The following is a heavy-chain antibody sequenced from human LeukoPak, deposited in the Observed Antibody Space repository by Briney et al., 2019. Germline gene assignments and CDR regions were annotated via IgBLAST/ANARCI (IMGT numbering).Heavy chain of an antibody. Sequence: PGGSLRLSCVASGFTFSSHGMHWVRQAPGKGLEWVAVIWYDGSEKHYADSVKGRFIISRDNSKNMLYLQMNSLRADDTAVYYCARWGNNKILDYWGQGTLVTVSS. CDR3: ARWGNNKILDY. V-gene: IGHV3-33*01. CDR1: GFTFSSHG. CDR2: IWYDGSEK. J-gene: IGHJ4*02. D-gene: IGHD7-27*01.